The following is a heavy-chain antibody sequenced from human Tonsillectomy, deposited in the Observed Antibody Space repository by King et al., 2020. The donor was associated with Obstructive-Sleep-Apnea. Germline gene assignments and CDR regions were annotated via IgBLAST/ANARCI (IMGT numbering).Heavy chain of an antibody. J-gene: IGHJ4*02. D-gene: IGHD3-3*01. Sequence: QLQESGPGLVKPSETLSLTCTVSGGSLSSSSYYWGWIRQPPGKGLEWIGSIYYRGNTYYNPSLKSRLTISVDTSKNHFSLKLGSVTAADTALYYCATHATAWRPVDSWGQGTLVTVSS. CDR3: ATHATAWRPVDS. V-gene: IGHV4-39*01. CDR1: GGSLSSSSYY. CDR2: IYYRGNT.